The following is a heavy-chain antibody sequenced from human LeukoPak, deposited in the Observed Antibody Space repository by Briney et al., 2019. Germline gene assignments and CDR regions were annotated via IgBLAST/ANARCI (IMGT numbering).Heavy chain of an antibody. CDR3: AKEGRVAARLLVGSDYYYYMDV. D-gene: IGHD6-6*01. Sequence: GGSLRLSCAASGFTFSSYAMSWVRQAPGKGLEWVSAISGSGGSTYYADSVKGRFTISRDNSKNTLYLQMNSLRAEDTAVYYCAKEGRVAARLLVGSDYYYYMDVWGKGTTVTVSS. V-gene: IGHV3-23*01. CDR1: GFTFSSYA. J-gene: IGHJ6*03. CDR2: ISGSGGST.